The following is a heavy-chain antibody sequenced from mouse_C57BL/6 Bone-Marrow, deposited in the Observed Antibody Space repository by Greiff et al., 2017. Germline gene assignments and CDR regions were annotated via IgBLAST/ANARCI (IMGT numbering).Heavy chain of an antibody. V-gene: IGHV1-59*01. CDR1: GYTFTSYW. CDR3: ARGGCFAY. J-gene: IGHJ3*01. CDR2: IDPSDSYT. Sequence: VQLQQPGAELVRPGTSVKLSCKASGYTFTSYWMHWVKQRPGQGLEWIGVIDPSDSYTNYNQTFKGKATLTVDTSSSTAYMQLSSLTSEDSAVYYCARGGCFAYWGQGTLVTVSA.